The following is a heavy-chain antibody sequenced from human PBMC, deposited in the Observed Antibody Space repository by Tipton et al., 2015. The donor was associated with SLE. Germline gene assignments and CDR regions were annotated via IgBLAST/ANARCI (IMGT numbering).Heavy chain of an antibody. CDR1: GGSISSYY. Sequence: TLSLTCTVSGGSISSYYWSWIRQPPGKGLEWIGYIYYSGSTNYNPSLKSRVTISVDTSKNQFFLKLSSVTAADTAVYYCARIYAAGDYYYGMDVWGQGTTVTVSS. CDR2: IYYSGST. J-gene: IGHJ6*02. CDR3: ARIYAAGDYYYGMDV. V-gene: IGHV4-59*01. D-gene: IGHD6-13*01.